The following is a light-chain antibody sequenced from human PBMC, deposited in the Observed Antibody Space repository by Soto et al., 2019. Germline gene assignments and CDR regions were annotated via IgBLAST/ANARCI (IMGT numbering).Light chain of an antibody. J-gene: IGKJ1*01. V-gene: IGKV1-27*01. Sequence: DIQMTQSPSSLSASVGDTVTITCRASQGISNYLAWYQQKPGQVPNLLIYAASTLQSEVPSRFSDSGSGTYATLTISSLRPEDVATYYCQKYNKPPRTFGQGTKVEI. CDR3: QKYNKPPRT. CDR2: AAS. CDR1: QGISNY.